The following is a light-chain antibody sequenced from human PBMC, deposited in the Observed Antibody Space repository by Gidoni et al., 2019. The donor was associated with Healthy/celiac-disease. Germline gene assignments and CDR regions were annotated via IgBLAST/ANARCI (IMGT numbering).Light chain of an antibody. CDR1: QSVSNGY. CDR3: QQYGSLVX. V-gene: IGKV3-20*01. J-gene: IGKJ4*01. CDR2: GAYGAS. Sequence: EIVLTQSPGTLSLSPGERATLSCRASQSVSNGYLAWYQQKPGQAPRLLVYGAYGASTRATGIPDRFSGSGSRTDFTLTISRLEPEDSAVYYCQQYGSLVXFXGGTKVEIK.